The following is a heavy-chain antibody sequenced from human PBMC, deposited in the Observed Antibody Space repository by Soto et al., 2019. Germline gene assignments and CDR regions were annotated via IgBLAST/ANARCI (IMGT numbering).Heavy chain of an antibody. D-gene: IGHD2-8*01. CDR2: IIPIFGTA. CDR3: ARDPCTNGVCYYYYYGMDV. Sequence: QVQLVQSGAEVKKPGSSVKVSCKASGGTFSSYAISWVRQAPGQGLEWMGGIIPIFGTANYAQKFQGRVTITADESTITAYMELSSLRSEDTAVYYCARDPCTNGVCYYYYYGMDVWGQGTTVTVSS. J-gene: IGHJ6*02. CDR1: GGTFSSYA. V-gene: IGHV1-69*12.